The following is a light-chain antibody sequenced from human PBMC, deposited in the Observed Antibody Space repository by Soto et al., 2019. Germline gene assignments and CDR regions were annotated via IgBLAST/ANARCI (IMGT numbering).Light chain of an antibody. CDR2: AAS. CDR3: QQYGSSRWT. V-gene: IGKV3-20*01. J-gene: IGKJ1*01. CDR1: QSVSSSY. Sequence: EIVLTQSPGTLSLSPGERTTLSCRASQSVSSSYLAWYQQKPGQAPRLLIYAASSRATVIPDRFSGSGSGTDFTLTISRLEPEDFAVYYCQQYGSSRWTFGQGTKVDIK.